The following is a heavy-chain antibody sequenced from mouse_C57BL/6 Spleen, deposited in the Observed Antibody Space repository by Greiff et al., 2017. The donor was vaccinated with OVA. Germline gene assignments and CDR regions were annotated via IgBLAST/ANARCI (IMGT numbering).Heavy chain of an antibody. CDR2: IYPGGGYT. J-gene: IGHJ4*01. CDR1: GYTFTNYW. CDR3: ARGGGYEAMDY. Sequence: QVQLQQSGAELVRPGTSVKMSCKASGYTFTNYWIGWAKQRPGHGLEWIGDIYPGGGYTNYNEKFKGKATLTADKSSSTAYMQFSSLTSEDSAIYYCARGGGYEAMDYWGQGTSVTVSS. V-gene: IGHV1-63*01.